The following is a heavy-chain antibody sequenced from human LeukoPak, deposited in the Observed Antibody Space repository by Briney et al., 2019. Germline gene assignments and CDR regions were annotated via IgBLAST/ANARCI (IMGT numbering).Heavy chain of an antibody. D-gene: IGHD3-9*01. CDR3: AKGLAPRYFDPYYFDY. CDR2: ISTNSAFI. CDR1: GFTFINYS. Sequence: GGSLRLSCTASGFTFINYSMNWVRQAPGKGLEWVSSISTNSAFIYYADSVRGRFTISRDNSKNTLYLQMNSLRAEDTAVYYCAKGLAPRYFDPYYFDYWGQGTLVTVSS. V-gene: IGHV3-21*04. J-gene: IGHJ4*02.